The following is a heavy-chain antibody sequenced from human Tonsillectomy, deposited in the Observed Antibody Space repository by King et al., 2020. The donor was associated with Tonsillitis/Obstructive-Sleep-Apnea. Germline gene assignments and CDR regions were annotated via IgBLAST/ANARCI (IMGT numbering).Heavy chain of an antibody. D-gene: IGHD3-22*01. Sequence: VQLVESGGGLVQPGRSLRLSCTASGFTFGDYAMSWVRQAPGKGLEWVGFIRSKAYGGTTEYAASVKGRFTISRDDSKSIAYLQMNSLKTEDTAVYYCTSSFYDSSGYYTFAYWGRGTLVTVSS. CDR2: IRSKAYGGTT. CDR1: GFTFGDYA. J-gene: IGHJ4*02. CDR3: TSSFYDSSGYYTFAY. V-gene: IGHV3-49*04.